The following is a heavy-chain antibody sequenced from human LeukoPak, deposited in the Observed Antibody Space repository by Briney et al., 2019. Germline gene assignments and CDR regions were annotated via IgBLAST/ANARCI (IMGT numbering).Heavy chain of an antibody. CDR2: IYSGGST. CDR3: ASGCSYGYDY. D-gene: IGHD5-18*01. Sequence: GGSLRLSCSAYGFTVICNYMSWVRQAPGKGLEWVSVIYSGGSTYYADSVKGRFTISRDNSKNTLYLQMNSLRAEDTAVYYCASGCSYGYDYWGQGTLVTVSS. CDR1: GFTVICNY. J-gene: IGHJ4*02. V-gene: IGHV3-66*02.